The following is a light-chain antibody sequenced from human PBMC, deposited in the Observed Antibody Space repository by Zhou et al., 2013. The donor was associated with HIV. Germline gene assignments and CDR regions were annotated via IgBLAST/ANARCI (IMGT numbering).Light chain of an antibody. J-gene: IGKJ1*01. CDR1: QSVSSGY. CDR3: QQYGGSPWT. CDR2: GAS. Sequence: EIVLTQSPGTLSLSPGERATLSCRASQSVSSGYLAWYQQKPGQAPRLLIYGASSRATGIPDKFTGSGSGTDFTFTIARLEPEDFAVYYCQQYGGSPWTFGQGTKVDIK. V-gene: IGKV3-20*01.